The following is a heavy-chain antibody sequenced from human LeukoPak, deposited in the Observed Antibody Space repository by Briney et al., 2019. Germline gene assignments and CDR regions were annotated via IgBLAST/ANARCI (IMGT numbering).Heavy chain of an antibody. Sequence: ASVKVSCKASGYTFTGYYMHWVRQAPGQGLEWMGRINPNSGGTNYAQKFQGRVTMTRDTSISTAYMELSRLRSDDTAVYYCARLYGSGSYYNFHYFDYWGQGTLVTVSP. CDR3: ARLYGSGSYYNFHYFDY. CDR2: INPNSGGT. D-gene: IGHD3-10*01. CDR1: GYTFTGYY. V-gene: IGHV1-2*06. J-gene: IGHJ4*02.